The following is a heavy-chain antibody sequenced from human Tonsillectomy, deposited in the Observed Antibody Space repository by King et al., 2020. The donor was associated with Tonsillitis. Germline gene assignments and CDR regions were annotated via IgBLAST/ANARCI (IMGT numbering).Heavy chain of an antibody. CDR3: ARRANWGSHWYFDL. V-gene: IGHV4-31*03. Sequence: QLQESGPGLVKPSQTLSLTCTVSGGSISSGNYYWTWIRQQPGKGLEWIGYIYYSGSTYYNPSLKSRVTISVDTSENQFSLKLDSVTAADTAVFYCARRANWGSHWYFDLWGRGTLVTVSS. D-gene: IGHD7-27*01. J-gene: IGHJ2*01. CDR2: IYYSGST. CDR1: GGSISSGNYY.